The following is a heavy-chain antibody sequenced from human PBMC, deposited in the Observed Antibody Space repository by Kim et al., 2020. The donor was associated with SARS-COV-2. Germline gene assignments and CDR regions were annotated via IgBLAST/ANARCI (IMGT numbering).Heavy chain of an antibody. Sequence: GGSLRLSCGASGFTFSSYAMTWVRQAPGKGLEWVSSINDNSVKTYYADSVQGRFTISRDNSKNILYLQMSSVRAEDTARYYCTKGDFGYWFDPWGPGALVTVSS. CDR2: INDNSVKT. D-gene: IGHD3-16*01. CDR1: GFTFSSYA. J-gene: IGHJ5*02. V-gene: IGHV3-23*01. CDR3: TKGDFGYWFDP.